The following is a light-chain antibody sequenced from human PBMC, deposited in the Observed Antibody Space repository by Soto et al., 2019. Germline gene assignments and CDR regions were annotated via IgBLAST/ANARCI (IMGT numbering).Light chain of an antibody. CDR2: GAS. V-gene: IGKV3-20*01. Sequence: PGERATLSCRASQSVSSSSLAWYQQKRGQAPRLLIHGASSRATGIPDRFSGSGSGTDFTLTISRLEPEDFAVCYCQQYGSSPRTFGQGTKVEV. CDR3: QQYGSSPRT. J-gene: IGKJ1*01. CDR1: QSVSSSS.